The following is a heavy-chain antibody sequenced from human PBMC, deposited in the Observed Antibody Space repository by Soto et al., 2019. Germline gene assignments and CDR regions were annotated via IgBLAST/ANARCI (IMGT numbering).Heavy chain of an antibody. CDR2: IERDDDDK. J-gene: IGHJ6*02. CDR1: GFSLTSPGMC. D-gene: IGHD1-20*01. V-gene: IGHV2-70*13. Sequence: SGPTLVNPTETLTVTCTFSGFSLTSPGMCVSLIRQSPGKALEWLALIERDDDDKYYSTSLKTSLTIYKDTRKNQVVLTMANIDPAYTATYYCARSIRGPVRFNGMDVWGQGTTVTVSS. CDR3: ARSIRGPVRFNGMDV.